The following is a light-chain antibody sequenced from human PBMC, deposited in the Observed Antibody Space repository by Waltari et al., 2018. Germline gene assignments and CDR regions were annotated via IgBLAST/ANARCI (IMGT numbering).Light chain of an antibody. CDR2: AAS. J-gene: IGKJ2*01. Sequence: DIQMTQSPSSLSASVGDRVTITCRARQSISSYLNWYQQKPGKVPKLLIYAASSLQSGVPSRFSGSGSGTDFTLIISSLQPEDFATYYCQQSYSTPYTFGQGTKLEIK. CDR3: QQSYSTPYT. V-gene: IGKV1-39*01. CDR1: QSISSY.